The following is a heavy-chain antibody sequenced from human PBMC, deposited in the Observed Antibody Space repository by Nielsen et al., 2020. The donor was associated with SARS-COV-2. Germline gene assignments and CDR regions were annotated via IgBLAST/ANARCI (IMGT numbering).Heavy chain of an antibody. CDR1: GFTFSSYA. J-gene: IGHJ6*02. Sequence: GGSLRLSCAASGFTFSSYAMSWVRQGPGKGLEWVSLIYSVDGSTYYADSVKGRFTISRDNSKNTLYLQMHSLRAEDTAVYYCARDRAVGARGSSGMEVWGQGTTVTVSS. V-gene: IGHV3-23*03. CDR3: ARDRAVGARGSSGMEV. CDR2: IYSVDGST. D-gene: IGHD1-26*01.